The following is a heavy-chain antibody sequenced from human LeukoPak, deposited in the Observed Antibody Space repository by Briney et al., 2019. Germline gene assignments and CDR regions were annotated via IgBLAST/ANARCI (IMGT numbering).Heavy chain of an antibody. V-gene: IGHV1-2*02. CDR2: INPNIGGT. Sequence: ASVKVSCKASGYTFTGYYMHWVRQAPGQGLEWMGWINPNIGGTNYAQKFQGRVTMTRDTSISTAYMELSRLRSDDMAVYYCARDVFLGAVAGRRADYWGQGTLVTVSS. CDR3: ARDVFLGAVAGRRADY. J-gene: IGHJ4*02. CDR1: GYTFTGYY. D-gene: IGHD6-19*01.